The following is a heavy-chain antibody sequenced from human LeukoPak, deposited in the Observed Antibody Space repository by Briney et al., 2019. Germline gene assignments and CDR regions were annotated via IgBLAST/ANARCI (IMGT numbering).Heavy chain of an antibody. D-gene: IGHD4-17*01. CDR2: IYHSGST. CDR1: GGSISSGGYS. J-gene: IGHJ4*02. V-gene: IGHV4-30-2*01. CDR3: ARGATVTVYYFDY. Sequence: SQTLSLTCAVSGGSISSGGYSWSWIRQPPGKGLEWIGYIYHSGSTYYNPSLKSRVTISVDRSKNQFSLKLSSVTAADTAVYYCARGATVTVYYFDYWGQGTLVTVSS.